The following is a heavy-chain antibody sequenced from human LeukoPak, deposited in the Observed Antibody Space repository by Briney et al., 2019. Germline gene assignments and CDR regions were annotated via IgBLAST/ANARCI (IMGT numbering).Heavy chain of an antibody. CDR2: IHYTGGT. Sequence: SETLSLTCAVYGGSISGYYWSWIRKPPGKGLEWVGEIHYTGGTSYNPSLKSRATISIDTSKNQLSLKLSSVTAADTAVYYCARGNILSGYCFDFWGQGALVTVSS. D-gene: IGHD3-9*01. J-gene: IGHJ4*02. V-gene: IGHV4-34*01. CDR3: ARGNILSGYCFDF. CDR1: GGSISGYY.